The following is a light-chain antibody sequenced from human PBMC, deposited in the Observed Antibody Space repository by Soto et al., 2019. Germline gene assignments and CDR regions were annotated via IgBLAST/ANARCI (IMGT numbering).Light chain of an antibody. CDR2: EVS. CDR3: SSYTRTSPLA. Sequence: QSALTQPASVSGSPGQSITISCTGTSSDVGGYNYVSWYQQHPGKAPKLMIYEVSNRPAGVSNRFSGFKSRKTDSPTISGLQAEDEADYYCSSYTRTSPLAFGGGTKLTVL. V-gene: IGLV2-14*01. CDR1: SSDVGGYNY. J-gene: IGLJ2*01.